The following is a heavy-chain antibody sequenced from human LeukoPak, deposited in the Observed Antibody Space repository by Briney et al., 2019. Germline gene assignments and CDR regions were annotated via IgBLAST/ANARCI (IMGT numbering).Heavy chain of an antibody. J-gene: IGHJ4*02. CDR1: GFTFSSYA. D-gene: IGHD3-10*01. Sequence: GGSLRLSCAASGFTFSSYAMHWVRQAPGKGLEWVAVISYDGSNKYYADSVKGRFTTSRDNSKNTLYLQMNSLRAEDTAVYYCARGLEDYYGSGSYYSFDYWGQGTLVTVSS. CDR3: ARGLEDYYGSGSYYSFDY. CDR2: ISYDGSNK. V-gene: IGHV3-30-3*01.